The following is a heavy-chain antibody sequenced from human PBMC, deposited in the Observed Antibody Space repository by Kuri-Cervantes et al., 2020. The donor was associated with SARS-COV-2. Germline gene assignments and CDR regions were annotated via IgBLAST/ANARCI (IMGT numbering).Heavy chain of an antibody. J-gene: IGHJ4*02. Sequence: GGSLRLSCAASGFTFSSYAMHWVRQAPGKGLEWVAFIRYDGSNKYYADSVKGRFTISRDNYKNTLYLQMNSLRAEDTAVYYCANSLLLSLDYWGQGTLVTVSS. V-gene: IGHV3-30*02. CDR3: ANSLLLSLDY. CDR2: IRYDGSNK. CDR1: GFTFSSYA. D-gene: IGHD1-26*01.